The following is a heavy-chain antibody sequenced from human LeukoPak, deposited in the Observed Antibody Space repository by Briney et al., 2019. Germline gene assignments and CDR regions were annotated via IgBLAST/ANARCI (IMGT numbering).Heavy chain of an antibody. D-gene: IGHD6-13*01. Sequence: SETLSLTCTVSGDSIGSNSWSWLRQPPGKGLEWIGCIYKSGSANYNPSLKSRVTISVDTSKSQFSLRLSSVTAADTAVYYCARSHSSGWSKFDPWGQGTLVTFSS. CDR2: IYKSGSA. CDR1: GDSIGSNS. V-gene: IGHV4-59*01. J-gene: IGHJ5*02. CDR3: ARSHSSGWSKFDP.